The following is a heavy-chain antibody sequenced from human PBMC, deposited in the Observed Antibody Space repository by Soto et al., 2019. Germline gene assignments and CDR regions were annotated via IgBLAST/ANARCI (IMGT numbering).Heavy chain of an antibody. V-gene: IGHV4-61*01. J-gene: IGHJ4*02. CDR1: GGSVSGGSYF. CDR2: FYYSGST. D-gene: IGHD1-1*01. Sequence: QVQLQESGPGLVRPSETLSLTCTVSGGSVSGGSYFWSWVRQPPGKGLEWIGYFYYSGSTKYNPSLKSRVTILEYTSKNQFSLKLNSVTAADTAVYYCAREGRMGTFDYWGQGALVTVSS. CDR3: AREGRMGTFDY.